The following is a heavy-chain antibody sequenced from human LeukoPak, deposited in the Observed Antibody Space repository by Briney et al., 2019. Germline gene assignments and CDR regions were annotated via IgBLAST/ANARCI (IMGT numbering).Heavy chain of an antibody. Sequence: PSETLSLTCTVSGGSISSYYWSWIRQPAGKGLEWIGRIYTSGGTNYNPSLKSRVTMSVDTSKNQFSLKLSSVTAADTAVYYCAGYCTNGVCGADWGQGTLVTVSS. CDR3: AGYCTNGVCGAD. D-gene: IGHD2-8*01. V-gene: IGHV4-4*07. CDR1: GGSISSYY. J-gene: IGHJ4*02. CDR2: IYTSGGT.